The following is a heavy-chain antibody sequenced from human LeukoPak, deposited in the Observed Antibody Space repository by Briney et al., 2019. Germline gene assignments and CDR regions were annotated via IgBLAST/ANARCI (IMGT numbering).Heavy chain of an antibody. CDR1: GYTFTSYA. D-gene: IGHD3-3*01. J-gene: IGHJ4*02. Sequence: ASVKVSCKASGYTFTSYAMHWVRQAPGQRLEWKGWINAGNGNTKYSQKFQGRVTITRDTSASTAYMELSSLRSEDTAVYYCARDLRFLEWLFDYWGQGTLVTVSS. V-gene: IGHV1-3*01. CDR2: INAGNGNT. CDR3: ARDLRFLEWLFDY.